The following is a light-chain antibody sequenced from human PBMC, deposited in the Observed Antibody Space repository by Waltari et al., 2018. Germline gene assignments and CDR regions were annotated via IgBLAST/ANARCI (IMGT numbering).Light chain of an antibody. Sequence: QSVLTPPPSVSAAPGQKVTISCPGTGSNLGNNFVSWYQQLPGTAPKLLIYDNNKRPSGIPDRFSGSKSGTSATLGITGLQTGDEADYYCGTWDTDLSVVFGGGTKLTVL. CDR1: GSNLGNNF. CDR3: GTWDTDLSVV. V-gene: IGLV1-51*01. CDR2: DNN. J-gene: IGLJ2*01.